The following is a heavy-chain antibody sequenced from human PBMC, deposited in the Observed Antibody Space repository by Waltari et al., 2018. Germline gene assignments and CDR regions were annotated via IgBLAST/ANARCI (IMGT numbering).Heavy chain of an antibody. CDR3: ATLGGFYDTWTGYSDF. CDR1: GYFFTEYY. Sequence: EVQLVQSGAELKKPGTTVKISCKVSGYFFTEYYIHWGQQAPGKGLEWMGLVVPEHGETKDAAKFQGRVTITADKSTDTAYMELSSLRSDDTAVYYCATLGGFYDTWTGYSDFWGQGTLVTVSS. V-gene: IGHV1-69-2*01. D-gene: IGHD3-9*01. CDR2: VVPEHGET. J-gene: IGHJ4*02.